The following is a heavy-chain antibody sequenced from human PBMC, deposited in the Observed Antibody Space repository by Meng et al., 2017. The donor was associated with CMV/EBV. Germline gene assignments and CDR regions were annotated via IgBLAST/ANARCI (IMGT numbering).Heavy chain of an antibody. CDR3: ASGGSYPRVGWCFDL. J-gene: IGHJ2*01. V-gene: IGHV1-69*02. Sequence: SVKVSCKASGGTFSSYTISWVRQAPGQGLEWMGRIIPILGIANYAQKFQGRVTITADKSTSTAYMELSSLRSEDAAVYYCASGGSYPRVGWCFDLWGRGTLVTVSS. CDR2: IIPILGIA. D-gene: IGHD1-26*01. CDR1: GGTFSSYT.